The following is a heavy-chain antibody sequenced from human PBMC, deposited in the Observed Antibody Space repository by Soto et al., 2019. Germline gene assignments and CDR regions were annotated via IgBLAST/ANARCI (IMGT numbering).Heavy chain of an antibody. CDR2: ISAYNGNT. V-gene: IGHV1-18*01. CDR3: AREGVVVVAATHNWFDP. CDR1: GYTFTSYG. J-gene: IGHJ5*02. Sequence: QVQLVQSGAEVKKPGASVKVSCKASGYTFTSYGISWVRQAPGQGLEWMGWISAYNGNTNYAQKLQGRVTMTTDTPTSTAYIELRSLRSDDTAAYYCAREGVVVVAATHNWFDPWGQGTLVTVSS. D-gene: IGHD2-15*01.